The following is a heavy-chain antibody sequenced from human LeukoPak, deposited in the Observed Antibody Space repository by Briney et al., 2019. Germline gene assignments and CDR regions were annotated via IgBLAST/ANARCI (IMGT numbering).Heavy chain of an antibody. CDR1: GGTFSSYA. CDR3: AREKTDYGDYSTDY. D-gene: IGHD4-23*01. J-gene: IGHJ4*02. Sequence: GASVQVSCKASGGTFSSYAISWVRQAPGQGLEWMGRIIPIFGTANYAQKFQGRVTITTDESTSTAYMELSTLRSEDTAVYYCAREKTDYGDYSTDYWGQGTLVTVSS. V-gene: IGHV1-69*05. CDR2: IIPIFGTA.